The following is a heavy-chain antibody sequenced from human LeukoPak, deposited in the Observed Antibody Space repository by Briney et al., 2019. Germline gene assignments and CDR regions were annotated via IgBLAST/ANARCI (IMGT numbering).Heavy chain of an antibody. V-gene: IGHV3-30*04. CDR3: AKTAIVVTHYYYYMDV. Sequence: GGSLRLSCAASGFTFSSYAMHWVRQAPGKGLEWVAVISYDGSNKYYADSVKGRFTISRDNSKNTLYLQMNSLRAEDTAVYYCAKTAIVVTHYYYYMDVWGKGTTVTVSS. J-gene: IGHJ6*03. CDR2: ISYDGSNK. D-gene: IGHD5-12*01. CDR1: GFTFSSYA.